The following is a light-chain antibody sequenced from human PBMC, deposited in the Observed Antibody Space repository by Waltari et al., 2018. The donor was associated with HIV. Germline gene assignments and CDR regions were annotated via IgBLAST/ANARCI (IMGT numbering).Light chain of an antibody. J-gene: IGLJ3*02. CDR3: AAWDDSLNGWV. CDR2: SNN. CDR1: RSNIGRNI. Sequence: QSVLTQPPSASGTPGQRVTISCPGSRSNIGRNIVNWYQQLPGTAPKLLIYSNNQRPSGVPDRFSGSKSGTSASLAISGLQPEDEADYYCAAWDDSLNGWVFGGGTKLTVL. V-gene: IGLV1-44*01.